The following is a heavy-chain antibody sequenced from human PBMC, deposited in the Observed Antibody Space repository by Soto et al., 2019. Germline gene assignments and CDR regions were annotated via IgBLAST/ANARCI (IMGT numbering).Heavy chain of an antibody. CDR1: GGSIRSTSYY. J-gene: IGHJ2*01. CDR2: IYYNGNT. D-gene: IGHD6-13*01. V-gene: IGHV4-39*01. Sequence: QLQLQESGPGLVKPSETLSLTCTVSGGSIRSTSYYWGWIRQPPGKGLEWIGSIYYNGNTYYNPSLKSRVTISEDTPKNKFSLNLSSVTATDTAVYYWARWLAPTGLPDYWYFDLWGRGALVTVSS. CDR3: ARWLAPTGLPDYWYFDL.